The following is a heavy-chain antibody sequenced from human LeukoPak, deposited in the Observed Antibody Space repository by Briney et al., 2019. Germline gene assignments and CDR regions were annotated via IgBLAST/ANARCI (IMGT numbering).Heavy chain of an antibody. Sequence: GGSLRLSCAASGFTFSSYWMSWVRQAPGKGLEWVANIKQDGSEKYYVDSVKGRFTISRDNAKNSLYLQMNSLRAEDTALYYCAKDRGHDYDAFDIWGQGTMVTVSS. CDR3: AKDRGHDYDAFDI. D-gene: IGHD3-10*01. CDR2: IKQDGSEK. J-gene: IGHJ3*02. V-gene: IGHV3-7*03. CDR1: GFTFSSYW.